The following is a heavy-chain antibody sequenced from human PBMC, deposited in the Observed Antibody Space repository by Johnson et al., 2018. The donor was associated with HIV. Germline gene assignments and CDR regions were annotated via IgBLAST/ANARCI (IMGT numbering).Heavy chain of an antibody. J-gene: IGHJ3*02. V-gene: IGHV3-30*03. CDR1: AFAFSSYV. Sequence: QVQLVESGGGVVQPGRSLRLSCAASAFAFSSYVMHWVRQAPGKGLEWVAVISYDGSKKYYADSVKGRFTVSRDNSKNTLFLQMNGLRAEDTAVYYCAREGRTGPDTFDIWGQGTMVTVSS. CDR3: AREGRTGPDTFDI. CDR2: ISYDGSKK.